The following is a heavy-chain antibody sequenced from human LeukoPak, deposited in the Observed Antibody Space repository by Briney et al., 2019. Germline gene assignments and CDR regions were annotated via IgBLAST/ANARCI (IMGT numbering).Heavy chain of an antibody. Sequence: PGGSPRLSCAASGFIFSSYSMNWVRQAPGKGLEWVSYISSSGNTIYYADSVKGRFTISRDNAKNSLYLQMDSLRDEDTAVYYCAIRTGYYGSGSPHGMDVWGQGTTVTVSS. V-gene: IGHV3-48*02. CDR3: AIRTGYYGSGSPHGMDV. CDR2: ISSSGNTI. D-gene: IGHD3-10*01. J-gene: IGHJ6*02. CDR1: GFIFSSYS.